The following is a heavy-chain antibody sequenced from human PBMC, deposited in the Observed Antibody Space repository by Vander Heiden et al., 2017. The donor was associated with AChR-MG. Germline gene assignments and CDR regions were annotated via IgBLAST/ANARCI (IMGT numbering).Heavy chain of an antibody. Sequence: AASGFTFSSYGMHWVRQAPGKGLEWVAVISYDGSNKYYADSVKGRFTISRDNSKNTLYLQMNSLRAEDTAVYYCAKDLRDDTVLMVYAPMDVWGKGTTVTVSS. J-gene: IGHJ6*03. D-gene: IGHD2-8*01. CDR3: AKDLRDDTVLMVYAPMDV. V-gene: IGHV3-30*18. CDR2: ISYDGSNK. CDR1: GFTFSSYG.